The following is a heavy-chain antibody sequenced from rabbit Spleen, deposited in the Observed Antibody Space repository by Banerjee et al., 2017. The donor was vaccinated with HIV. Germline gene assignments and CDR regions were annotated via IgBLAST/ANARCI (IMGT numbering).Heavy chain of an antibody. CDR3: TRDDGSGHYIDGYFKL. Sequence: QEQLVESGGDLVKPGASLTLTCTASGVSFSGSSYMCWVRQAPGKGLEWVACIEIGSSGFTYYANWAKGRFTISKTSSTTVTLQMTSLTVADTATYFCTRDDGSGHYIDGYFKLWGPGTLVTVS. CDR2: IEIGSSGFT. CDR1: GVSFSGSSY. V-gene: IGHV1S45*01. J-gene: IGHJ4*01. D-gene: IGHD1-1*01.